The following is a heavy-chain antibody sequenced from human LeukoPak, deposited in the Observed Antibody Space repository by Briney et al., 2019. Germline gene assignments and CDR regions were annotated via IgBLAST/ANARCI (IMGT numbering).Heavy chain of an antibody. Sequence: PGGSLRLSCAGSGFTFSSYWMHRVRQAPGKGLVWVSRVNSDGSSTSYAASVKGQFTISRDNAKNTLYLQMNSLRAEDTAVYYCASLSMVTPFDYWGQGTLVTVSS. D-gene: IGHD4-17*01. CDR2: VNSDGSST. J-gene: IGHJ4*02. V-gene: IGHV3-74*01. CDR1: GFTFSSYW. CDR3: ASLSMVTPFDY.